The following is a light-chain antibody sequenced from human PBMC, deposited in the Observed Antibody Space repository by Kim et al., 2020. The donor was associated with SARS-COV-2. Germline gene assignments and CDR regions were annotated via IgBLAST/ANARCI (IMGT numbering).Light chain of an antibody. CDR2: YDS. J-gene: IGLJ1*01. CDR1: SLGSIS. V-gene: IGLV3-21*04. Sequence: PEKTARVTGGGKSLGSISVVWHQQKRGKGRVLVICYDSDRPSGIPERFSGANSGNTATLTISRVEAGDEADYYCQVWDSSSDHPYVFGTGTKVTVL. CDR3: QVWDSSSDHPYV.